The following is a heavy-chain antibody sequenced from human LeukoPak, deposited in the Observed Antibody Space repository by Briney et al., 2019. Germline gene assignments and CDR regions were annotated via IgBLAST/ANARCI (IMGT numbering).Heavy chain of an antibody. Sequence: SQTLSLTCTVSGGSISSGSYYWSWIRQPAGKGLEGIGRIYTSGSTNYNPSLKSRVTISVYRSKNQFSLRLSSVTAADTAVYYCARDSRVSDAFDIWGQGTMVTVSS. CDR3: ARDSRVSDAFDI. J-gene: IGHJ3*02. V-gene: IGHV4-61*02. CDR1: GGSISSGSYY. D-gene: IGHD5/OR15-5a*01. CDR2: IYTSGST.